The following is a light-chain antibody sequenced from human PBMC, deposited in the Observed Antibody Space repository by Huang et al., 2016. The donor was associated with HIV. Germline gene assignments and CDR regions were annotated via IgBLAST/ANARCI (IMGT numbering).Light chain of an antibody. J-gene: IGKJ2*01. Sequence: DIQMTQSPSSLSASVGDRVIITCRASQSVSVHLNWYQQKPGKATKLLIYATSALQSGVPSRFSGSGAGTDFTLTISSVQPEDFATYYCQESSRAPPTYAFGQGTILEIK. CDR2: ATS. CDR3: QESSRAPPTYA. V-gene: IGKV1-39*01. CDR1: QSVSVH.